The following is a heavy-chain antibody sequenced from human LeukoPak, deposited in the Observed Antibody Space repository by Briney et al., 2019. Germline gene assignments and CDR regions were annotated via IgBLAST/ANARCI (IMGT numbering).Heavy chain of an antibody. Sequence: ASVKVSCKASGYTFTGYYMHWVRQAPGQGLEWMGWINPNSGGTNYAQKFQGRVTMTRDTSISTAYMELSRLRSDDTAVYYCASRSGLRMNAFDIWGQGTMVTVSS. CDR3: ASRSGLRMNAFDI. CDR2: INPNSGGT. CDR1: GYTFTGYY. D-gene: IGHD3-10*01. J-gene: IGHJ3*02. V-gene: IGHV1-2*02.